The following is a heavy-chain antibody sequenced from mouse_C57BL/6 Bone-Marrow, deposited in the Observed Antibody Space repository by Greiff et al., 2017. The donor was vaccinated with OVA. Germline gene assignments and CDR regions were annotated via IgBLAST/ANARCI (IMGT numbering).Heavy chain of an antibody. CDR3: VRHVGNARDY. Sequence: GGGLVQPKGSLKLSCAASGFSFNTYAMNWVRQAPGKGLEWVARIRSKSNNYATYYADSVKDRFTISRDDSESMLYLQMNNLKTEDTAMYYCVRHVGNARDYWGQGTSVTVSS. CDR2: IRSKSNNYAT. CDR1: GFSFNTYA. D-gene: IGHD4-1*01. V-gene: IGHV10-1*01. J-gene: IGHJ4*01.